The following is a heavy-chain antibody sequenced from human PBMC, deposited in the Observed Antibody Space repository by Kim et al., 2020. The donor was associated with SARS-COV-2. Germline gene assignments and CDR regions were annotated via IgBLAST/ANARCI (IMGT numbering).Heavy chain of an antibody. D-gene: IGHD5-12*01. V-gene: IGHV1-46*01. Sequence: ASVKVSCKASGYTFTSYYMHWVRQAPGQGLEWMGIINPSGGSTSYAQKFQGRVTMTRDTSTSTVYMELSSLRSEDTAVYYCAREGHRGYSGYDPRRYWYFDLWGRGTLVTVSS. J-gene: IGHJ2*01. CDR1: GYTFTSYY. CDR2: INPSGGST. CDR3: AREGHRGYSGYDPRRYWYFDL.